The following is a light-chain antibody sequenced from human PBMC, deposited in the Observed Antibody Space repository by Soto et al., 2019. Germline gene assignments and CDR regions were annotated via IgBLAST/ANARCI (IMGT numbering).Light chain of an antibody. Sequence: DIQMTQSPSSVSASVGDRVTITCRASQGIRQWLAWYQQKPGKAPKLLIYAASSPQNGVPSRFSGSGSGTDFTLSISSRQPEHSATYSCQQAIGFAATFGALTQVEI. CDR2: AAS. V-gene: IGKV1-12*01. CDR1: QGIRQW. CDR3: QQAIGFAAT. J-gene: IGKJ4*01.